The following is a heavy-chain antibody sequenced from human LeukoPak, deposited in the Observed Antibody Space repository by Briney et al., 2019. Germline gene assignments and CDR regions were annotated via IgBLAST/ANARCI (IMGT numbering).Heavy chain of an antibody. CDR3: ARDRNYYGMDV. Sequence: SETLSLTCTVSGGSISSYCWSWIRQPPGKGLEWIGYIYYSGSTNYNPSLKSRVTISVDTSKNQFSLKLSSVTAADTAVYYCARDRNYYGMDVWGQGTTVTVSS. J-gene: IGHJ6*02. CDR2: IYYSGST. V-gene: IGHV4-59*01. CDR1: GGSISSYC.